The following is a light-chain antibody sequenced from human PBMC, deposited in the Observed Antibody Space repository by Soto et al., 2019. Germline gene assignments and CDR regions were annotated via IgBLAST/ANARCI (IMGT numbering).Light chain of an antibody. J-gene: IGLJ2*01. CDR3: KSYDSSLSGWKV. CDR1: SSNIGAGYD. V-gene: IGLV1-40*01. Sequence: QSVLTQPPSVSGALGQRVTISCTGSSSNIGAGYDVHWYQQLPGTAPKLLIYGNSNRPSGVPDRFSGSKSGTSASLAITGLQAEDEADYYCKSYDSSLSGWKVFGGGTKLTVL. CDR2: GNS.